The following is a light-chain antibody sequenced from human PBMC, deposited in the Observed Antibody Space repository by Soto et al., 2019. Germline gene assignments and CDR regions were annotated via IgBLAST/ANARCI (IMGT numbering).Light chain of an antibody. V-gene: IGKV1-5*03. J-gene: IGKJ1*01. CDR2: KAS. CDR1: QTIDSW. Sequence: DIQMTQSPSTLSASVGDRVTITFRASQTIDSWLAWYQQRPGKPPNLLIYKASTLASGVPSRFSGSGSGAEFTLTISSLQPDDFATYYCQQADSFPQTFGQGTKVDIK. CDR3: QQADSFPQT.